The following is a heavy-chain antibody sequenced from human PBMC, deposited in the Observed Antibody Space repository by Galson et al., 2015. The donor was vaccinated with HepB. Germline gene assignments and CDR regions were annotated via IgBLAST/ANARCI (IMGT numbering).Heavy chain of an antibody. V-gene: IGHV4-31*02. CDR1: GGSISSSGYY. Sequence: VSGGSISSSGYYWSWIRQAPGKGLEWIGYISYSGSTDYSPSLKSRVTISLDTFNNHFSLNVISVTVADTAVYYCAKESDRDLLGPPDYWGQGILVTVSS. CDR3: AKESDRDLLGPPDY. J-gene: IGHJ4*02. D-gene: IGHD2-21*01. CDR2: ISYSGST.